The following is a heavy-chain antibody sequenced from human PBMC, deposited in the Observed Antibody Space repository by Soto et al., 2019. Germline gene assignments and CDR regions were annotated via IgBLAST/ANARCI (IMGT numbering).Heavy chain of an antibody. CDR2: IYYSGST. D-gene: IGHD6-19*01. CDR1: GGSISSSSYY. Sequence: QLQLQESGPGLVKPSETLSLTCTVSGGSISSSSYYWGWIRQPPGKGLEWIGTIYYSGSTYYNPSLKXXVXVXXDTAKNQFSLKLSSVTAADTALYYCARHGGSGVAYWGQGTLVTVSS. CDR3: ARHGGSGVAY. J-gene: IGHJ4*02. V-gene: IGHV4-39*01.